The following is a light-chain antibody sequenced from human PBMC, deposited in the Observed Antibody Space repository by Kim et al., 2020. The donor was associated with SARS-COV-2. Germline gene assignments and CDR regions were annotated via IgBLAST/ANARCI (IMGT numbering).Light chain of an antibody. J-gene: IGKJ4*01. CDR2: WTS. CDR3: QQYYSTPPT. Sequence: DIVMTQSPDSLDVSLGERATINCKSSQSVLYSSNNKHYLAWYQQKPGQPPKLLIYWTSTRESGVPDRFSGSGSGTDFTLTISSLQAEDVAVYYCQQYYSTPPTFGGGTKVDIK. CDR1: QSVLYSSNNKHY. V-gene: IGKV4-1*01.